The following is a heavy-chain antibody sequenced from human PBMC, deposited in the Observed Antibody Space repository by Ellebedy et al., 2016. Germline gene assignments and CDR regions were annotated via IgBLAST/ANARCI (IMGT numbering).Heavy chain of an antibody. V-gene: IGHV4-39*07. CDR3: ARGKIAARIPDY. CDR1: GGSISSSSYY. CDR2: IYYSGST. D-gene: IGHD6-6*01. Sequence: SETLSLXXTVSGGSISSSSYYWGWIRQPPGKGLEWIGSIYYSGSTYYNPSLKSRVTISVDTSKNQFSLKLSSVTAADTAVYYCARGKIAARIPDYWGQGTLVTVSS. J-gene: IGHJ4*02.